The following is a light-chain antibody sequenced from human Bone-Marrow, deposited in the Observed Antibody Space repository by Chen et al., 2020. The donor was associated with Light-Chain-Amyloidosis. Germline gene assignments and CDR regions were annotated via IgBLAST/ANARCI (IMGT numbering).Light chain of an antibody. Sequence: QSVWTQPPSESAAPGQTVPISCSGSSSNIGKNYVSWYPQRPGTAPKLLIYDNIKRPSGIPDRFSGSKSGTSATLSLTGLQTGDEADYYCGTWDSSLSARVFGGGTKLTVL. CDR1: SSNIGKNY. CDR3: GTWDSSLSARV. V-gene: IGLV1-51*01. CDR2: DNI. J-gene: IGLJ3*02.